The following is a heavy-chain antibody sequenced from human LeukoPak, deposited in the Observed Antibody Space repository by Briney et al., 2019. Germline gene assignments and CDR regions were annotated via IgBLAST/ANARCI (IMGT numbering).Heavy chain of an antibody. CDR3: ARTYQSTVPGIAGGGTFDY. CDR1: GGSFSGYY. V-gene: IGHV4-34*01. CDR2: IHHYGTT. J-gene: IGHJ4*02. D-gene: IGHD6-13*01. Sequence: SETLSLTCAVYGGSFSGYYWSWIRQTPEKGLEWIGEIHHYGTTNYNPSLKSRVTILIDTSKIQFSLKLSSVTAADTAVYYCARTYQSTVPGIAGGGTFDYWGQGTLVTVSS.